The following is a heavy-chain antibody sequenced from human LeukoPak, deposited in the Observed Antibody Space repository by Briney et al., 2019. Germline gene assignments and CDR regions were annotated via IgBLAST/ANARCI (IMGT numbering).Heavy chain of an antibody. D-gene: IGHD6-13*01. Sequence: GGSLRLSCAASGFTVSSNYMSWVRQAPGKRLEWVSVIYSGGTTNYADSVKGRFTISRDNSKNTLFLQMNSLRAEDTAVYYCARGGYSSSWYHFDYWGQGTLVTVSS. V-gene: IGHV3-53*01. CDR3: ARGGYSSSWYHFDY. CDR1: GFTVSSNY. CDR2: IYSGGTT. J-gene: IGHJ4*02.